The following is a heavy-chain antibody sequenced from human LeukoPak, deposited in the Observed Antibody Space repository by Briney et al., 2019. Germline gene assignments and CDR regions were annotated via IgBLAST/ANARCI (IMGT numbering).Heavy chain of an antibody. CDR3: ARGVNGAYYYYYYMDV. CDR2: IYYSGST. D-gene: IGHD1-26*01. Sequence: SETLSLTCTVSGGSISSSSYYWGWIRQPPGKGLEWIGSIYYSGSTYYNPSLKSRVTISVDTSKNQFSLKLSSVTAADTAVYYCARGVNGAYYYYYYMDVWGKGTTVTVSS. V-gene: IGHV4-39*07. J-gene: IGHJ6*03. CDR1: GGSISSSSYY.